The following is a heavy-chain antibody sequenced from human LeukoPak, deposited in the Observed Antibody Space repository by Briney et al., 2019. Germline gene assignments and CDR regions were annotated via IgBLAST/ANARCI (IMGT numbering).Heavy chain of an antibody. J-gene: IGHJ4*02. CDR1: GFTFSSYA. CDR2: ITGSGGST. V-gene: IGHV3-23*01. D-gene: IGHD3-16*01. Sequence: PGGSLRLSCAASGFTFSSYAMSWVRQAPGKGLEWVSAITGSGGSTYYADSVEGRFAISRDNSKNTLYLQMHSLRAEDTAVYYCAKDLSRRYYDVYYFDYWGQGTLLTVSS. CDR3: AKDLSRRYYDVYYFDY.